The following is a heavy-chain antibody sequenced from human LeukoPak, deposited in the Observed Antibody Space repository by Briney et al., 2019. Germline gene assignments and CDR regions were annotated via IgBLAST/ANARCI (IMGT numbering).Heavy chain of an antibody. D-gene: IGHD5-18*01. CDR1: GGSMTTNY. V-gene: IGHV4-59*07. Sequence: PSDTLSLTCSVSGGSMTTNYFNWIRQSPGKGLEWIGYMYHSGTSDYNPSLQSRVTISVDTSNHKVSLNLSSVTTADTAVYYCATTRGYSTNDAFDVWGQGTQVTVSS. CDR3: ATTRGYSTNDAFDV. J-gene: IGHJ3*01. CDR2: MYHSGTS.